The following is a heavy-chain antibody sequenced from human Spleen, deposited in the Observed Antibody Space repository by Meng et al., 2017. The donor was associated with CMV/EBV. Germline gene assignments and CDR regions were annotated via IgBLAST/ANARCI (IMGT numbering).Heavy chain of an antibody. CDR1: GFSFSNNG. Sequence: GGSLRLSCAASGFSFSNNGMYWVRQAPGKGLEWLTFIRYDGNNKYYADSVKGRFTMSRGNSKDTVCLQMNCLRGEDTAVYYCAHRLGVRSGGYWDGGYFDSWGQGILVTVSS. V-gene: IGHV3-30*02. J-gene: IGHJ4*02. D-gene: IGHD6-25*01. CDR3: AHRLGVRSGGYWDGGYFDS. CDR2: IRYDGNNK.